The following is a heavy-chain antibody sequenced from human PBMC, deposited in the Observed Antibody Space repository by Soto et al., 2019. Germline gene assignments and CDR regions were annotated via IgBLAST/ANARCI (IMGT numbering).Heavy chain of an antibody. CDR1: GYTFTTSG. D-gene: IGHD1-26*01. Sequence: ASVKVSCKASGYTFTTSGISWVRQAPGQGPEWMGWISAHNGNTNYGQKFEGRVTMTADTSTSTAYLEMRSLRSDDTAIYFCARDWQYGGGNYNNGMDVWGQGTTVTVSS. V-gene: IGHV1-18*04. CDR3: ARDWQYGGGNYNNGMDV. CDR2: ISAHNGNT. J-gene: IGHJ6*02.